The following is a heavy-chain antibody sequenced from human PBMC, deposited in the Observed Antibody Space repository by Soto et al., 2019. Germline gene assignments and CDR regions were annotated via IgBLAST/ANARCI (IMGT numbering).Heavy chain of an antibody. V-gene: IGHV1-69*01. CDR1: GGTFNNYG. CDR2: IIPMIPRT. D-gene: IGHD3-9*01. J-gene: IGHJ4*02. Sequence: QVQLVQSGAEVKKPGSSVKVSCKASGGTFNNYGMGWVRQAPGQGLEWMGGIIPMIPRTNYAQKFQGRVTLTADASRSTAYKEPRSLRSEDTAVYYCASWDYDVFTGDSYDDGGQGTLVTVSS. CDR3: ASWDYDVFTGDSYDD.